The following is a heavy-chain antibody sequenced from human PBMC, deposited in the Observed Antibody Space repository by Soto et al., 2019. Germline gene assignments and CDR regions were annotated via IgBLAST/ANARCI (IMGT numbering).Heavy chain of an antibody. CDR3: ARVVGVAVAGKAFDY. CDR2: IDPSDSYT. D-gene: IGHD6-19*01. Sequence: LGESLKISCKGSGYSFTSYWISWVRQMPGKGLEWMGRIDPSDSYTNYSPSFQGHVTISADKSISTAYLQWSSLKASDTAMYYCARVVGVAVAGKAFDYWGQGTLVTVSS. CDR1: GYSFTSYW. V-gene: IGHV5-10-1*01. J-gene: IGHJ4*02.